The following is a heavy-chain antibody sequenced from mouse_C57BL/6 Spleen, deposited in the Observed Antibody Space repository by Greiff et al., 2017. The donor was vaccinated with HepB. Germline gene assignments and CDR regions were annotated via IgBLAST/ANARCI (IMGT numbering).Heavy chain of an antibody. D-gene: IGHD2-2*01. V-gene: IGHV1-26*01. CDR3: ARSFMVTTDYYFDY. CDR1: GYTFTDYY. Sequence: EVQLQQSGPELVKPGASVKISCKASGYTFTDYYMNWVKQSHGKSLEWIGGINPNNGGTSYNQKFKGKATLTVDKSSSTAYMELRSLTSEDSAVYYCARSFMVTTDYYFDYWGQGTTLTVSS. CDR2: INPNNGGT. J-gene: IGHJ2*01.